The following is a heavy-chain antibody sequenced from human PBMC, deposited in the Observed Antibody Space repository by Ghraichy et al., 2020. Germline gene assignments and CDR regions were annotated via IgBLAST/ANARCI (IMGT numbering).Heavy chain of an antibody. J-gene: IGHJ6*02. CDR1: GGTFSSYA. V-gene: IGHV1-69*13. Sequence: SVKVSCKASGGTFSSYAISWVRQAPGQGLEWMGGIIPIFGTANYAQKFQGRVTITADESTSTAYMELSSLRSEDTAVYYCARGVAARQRLFFGMDVWGQGTTVTVSS. CDR3: ARGVAARQRLFFGMDV. CDR2: IIPIFGTA. D-gene: IGHD6-6*01.